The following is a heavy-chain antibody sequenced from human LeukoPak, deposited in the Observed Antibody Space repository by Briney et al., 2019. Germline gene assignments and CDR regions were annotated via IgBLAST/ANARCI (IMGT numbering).Heavy chain of an antibody. Sequence: GGSLRLSCAASRITFSNYTMNWFHQAPGKGLEWVGFIRSKAYGGTTEYAASVKGRFTISRDDSKSIAYLQMNSLKTEDTAVYYCTSLLDWLLYNVPDYWGQGTLVTVSS. J-gene: IGHJ4*02. CDR1: RITFSNYT. CDR2: IRSKAYGGTT. D-gene: IGHD3-9*01. V-gene: IGHV3-49*03. CDR3: TSLLDWLLYNVPDY.